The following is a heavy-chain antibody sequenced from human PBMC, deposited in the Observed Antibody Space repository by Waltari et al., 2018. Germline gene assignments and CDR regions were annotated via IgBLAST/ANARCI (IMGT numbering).Heavy chain of an antibody. CDR2: SNPNSGGT. D-gene: IGHD1-1*01. CDR1: GYTFTGYS. CDR3: AKITGSAVGVLDF. V-gene: IGHV1-2*02. J-gene: IGHJ4*02. Sequence: QVQLVQSGAEVQKSGASETVVCMASGYTFTGYSLHWVRQAPGQGLEWVCWSNPNSGGTKYAQKFQGRVTMTRDTSINTAYMEMSGLRSDDTAVYYCAKITGSAVGVLDFWGRGTLVTVSS.